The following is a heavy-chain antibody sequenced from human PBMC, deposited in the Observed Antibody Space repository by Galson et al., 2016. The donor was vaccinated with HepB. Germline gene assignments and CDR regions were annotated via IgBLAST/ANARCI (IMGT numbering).Heavy chain of an antibody. CDR1: GFTFSSHW. Sequence: SLRLSCAASGFTFSSHWMSWVRQVPGKGLEWVANIKQDGSERYYVDSVKGRFTISRDNAKNSLYLQMNSLRVEDTAVYYCAHAPNLYYFDSWGQGTLVTASS. V-gene: IGHV3-7*03. CDR3: AHAPNLYYFDS. CDR2: IKQDGSER. D-gene: IGHD2-2*01. J-gene: IGHJ4*02.